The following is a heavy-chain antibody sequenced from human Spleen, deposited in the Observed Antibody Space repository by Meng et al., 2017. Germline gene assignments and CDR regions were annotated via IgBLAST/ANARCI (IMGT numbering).Heavy chain of an antibody. V-gene: IGHV4-39*01. J-gene: IGHJ4*02. CDR2: IYYSGST. CDR3: ARQRYRGVIGY. CDR1: GGSISSSSYY. D-gene: IGHD3-10*01. Sequence: QLQLQESGPGLVKPSETPSLTCTVSGGSISSSSYYWGWIRQPPGKGLEWIGSIYYSGSTYYNPSLKSRVTISVDTSKNQFSLKLSSVTAADTAVYYCARQRYRGVIGYWGQGALVTVSS.